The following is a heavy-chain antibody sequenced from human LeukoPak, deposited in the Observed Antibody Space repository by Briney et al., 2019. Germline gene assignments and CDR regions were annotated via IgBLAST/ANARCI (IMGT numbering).Heavy chain of an antibody. CDR1: GGSFSGYY. Sequence: PSETLSLTCAVYGGSFSGYYWSWIRQPAGKGLEWIGRIYTSGSTNYNPSLKSRVTMSVDTSKNQFSLKLSSVTAADTAVYYCARDIGYYYGSGSLNWFDPWGQGTLVTVSS. D-gene: IGHD3-10*01. CDR2: IYTSGST. V-gene: IGHV4-4*07. CDR3: ARDIGYYYGSGSLNWFDP. J-gene: IGHJ5*02.